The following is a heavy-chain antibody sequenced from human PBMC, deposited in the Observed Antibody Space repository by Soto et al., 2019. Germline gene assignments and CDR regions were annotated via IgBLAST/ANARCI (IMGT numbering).Heavy chain of an antibody. V-gene: IGHV5-51*01. D-gene: IGHD3-3*02. CDR3: ARRALATEESDY. CDR1: GYSFTSYW. J-gene: IGHJ4*02. Sequence: GESLKISCKGSGYSFTSYWVAWVRQMPGKGLEWMGIIYPGDSDTRYSPSFQGQVTISADKSISTSYLQWSSLKASDTAMYYCARRALATEESDYWGQGTQVTVSS. CDR2: IYPGDSDT.